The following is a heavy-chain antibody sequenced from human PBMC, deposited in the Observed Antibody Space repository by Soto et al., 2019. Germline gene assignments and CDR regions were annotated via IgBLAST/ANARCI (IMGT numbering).Heavy chain of an antibody. CDR1: GGTFSTYS. V-gene: IGHV1-69*02. CDR2: IIPMLGIR. J-gene: IGHJ3*02. D-gene: IGHD2-21*01. Sequence: QVQLVQSGAEVKKPGASVKVSCKDSGGTFSTYSMFWVRQAPGQGLEWMGRIIPMLGIRNYAQRFQDRVTITADKSTATAHMELSSLRSEDTALYYCTIGSWSGEVCDIWGQWTMVTVSS. CDR3: TIGSWSGEVCDI.